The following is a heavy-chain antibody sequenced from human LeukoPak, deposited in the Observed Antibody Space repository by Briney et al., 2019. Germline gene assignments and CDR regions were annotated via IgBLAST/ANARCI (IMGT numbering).Heavy chain of an antibody. V-gene: IGHV3-7*04. J-gene: IGHJ4*02. D-gene: IGHD3-10*01. Sequence: GSLRLSCEASGFTFSSYWMSWVRQAPGKGLEWVANIKQDGSEKYYVDSVKGRFTISRDNGLNSLYLQMNSLRAEDTAVYYCATDYGGYWGQGTLVTVSS. CDR2: IKQDGSEK. CDR3: ATDYGGY. CDR1: GFTFSSYW.